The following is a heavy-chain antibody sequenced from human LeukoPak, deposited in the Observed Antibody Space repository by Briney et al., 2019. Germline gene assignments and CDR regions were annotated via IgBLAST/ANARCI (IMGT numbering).Heavy chain of an antibody. J-gene: IGHJ4*02. D-gene: IGHD1-26*01. CDR1: GFTFSSYW. V-gene: IGHV3-74*01. Sequence: PGGSLRVSCAASGFTFSSYWMHWVRQAPGKGLVWVSRINTDGSSTRYADSVKGRFTISRDNAKNTLYLQMNSLRAEDTALYYCAREVEYGGSYYYDYWGQGTLVTVSS. CDR2: INTDGSST. CDR3: AREVEYGGSYYYDY.